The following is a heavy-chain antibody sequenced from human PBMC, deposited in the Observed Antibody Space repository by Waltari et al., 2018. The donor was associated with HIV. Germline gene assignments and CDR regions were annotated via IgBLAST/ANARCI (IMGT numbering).Heavy chain of an antibody. Sequence: QVQLVQSGAEVKKPGALVKVSCKASGYTFTGYYMHWVRQAPGQGLEWMGWINPNSGGTNYAQKFQGRVTMTRDTSISTAYMELSRLRSDDTAVYYCARDLLYCSSTSCYTSGDYWGQGTLVTVSS. J-gene: IGHJ4*02. CDR2: INPNSGGT. D-gene: IGHD2-2*02. CDR3: ARDLLYCSSTSCYTSGDY. CDR1: GYTFTGYY. V-gene: IGHV1-2*02.